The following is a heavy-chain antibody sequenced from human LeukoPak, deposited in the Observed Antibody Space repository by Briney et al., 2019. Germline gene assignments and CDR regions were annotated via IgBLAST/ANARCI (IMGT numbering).Heavy chain of an antibody. D-gene: IGHD3-10*01. J-gene: IGHJ4*02. V-gene: IGHV3-74*03. CDR3: ARDKKSGESSEIDY. CDR2: INRDGSTT. CDR1: GVTFSNYW. Sequence: GGSLRLSCAASGVTFSNYWVHWVRHAPGKGLGWVSRINRDGSTTKYADSVKGRFTVSRGNAKNTLNLQMNSLRAEDTAVYYCARDKKSGESSEIDYWGQGTLVTVSS.